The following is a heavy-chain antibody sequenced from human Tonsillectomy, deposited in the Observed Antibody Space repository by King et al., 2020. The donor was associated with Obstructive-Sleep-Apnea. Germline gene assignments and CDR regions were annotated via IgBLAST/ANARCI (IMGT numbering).Heavy chain of an antibody. CDR2: IYYSGST. J-gene: IGHJ5*02. V-gene: IGHV4-39*07. Sequence: QLQESGPGLVKPSENLSLTCTVSGGSISSSSYYWGWIRQPPGKGLEWIGSIYYSGSTYYNPSLKSRVTISVDTSKNQFSLKLSSVTAADTAVYYCARDRAAAAGYNWFDPWGQGTLVTVSS. CDR3: ARDRAAAAGYNWFDP. CDR1: GGSISSSSYY. D-gene: IGHD6-13*01.